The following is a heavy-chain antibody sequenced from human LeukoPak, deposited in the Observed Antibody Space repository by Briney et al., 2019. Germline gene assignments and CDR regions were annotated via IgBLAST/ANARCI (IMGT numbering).Heavy chain of an antibody. CDR2: IYYSGGT. CDR3: ARSYDFWSGADAFDI. V-gene: IGHV4-59*01. J-gene: IGHJ3*02. Sequence: SETPSLTCTVSGGSISSYYWSWIRQPPGKGLEWIGYIYYSGGTNYNPSLKSRVTISVDTSKNQFSLKLSSVTAADTAVYYCARSYDFWSGADAFDIWGQGTMVTVSS. CDR1: GGSISSYY. D-gene: IGHD3-3*01.